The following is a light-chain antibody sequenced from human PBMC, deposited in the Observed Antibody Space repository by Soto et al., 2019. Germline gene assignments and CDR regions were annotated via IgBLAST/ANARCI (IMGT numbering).Light chain of an antibody. CDR3: QQLNSYPRVT. Sequence: DIQLTQSQSFLSASVGDRVTITCRASQGISSYLAWYQQKPGKAPKLLIYAASTLQSGVPSRFSGSGSGTEFTLTISSLQPEDFATYYCQQLNSYPRVTFGGGTKVEIK. CDR2: AAS. CDR1: QGISSY. V-gene: IGKV1-9*01. J-gene: IGKJ4*01.